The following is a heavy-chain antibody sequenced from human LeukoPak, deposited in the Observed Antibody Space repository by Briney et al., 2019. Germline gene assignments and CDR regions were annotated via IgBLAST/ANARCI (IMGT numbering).Heavy chain of an antibody. D-gene: IGHD2-2*01. J-gene: IGHJ5*02. CDR1: GYSISSGYY. V-gene: IGHV4-38-2*02. Sequence: SETLSLTCTVSGYSISSGYYWGWIRQPPGKGLEWIGSIYHSGSTYYNPSLKSRVTISVDTSKNQFSLKLSSVTAADTAVYYCARDRSRIVPAARPEYNWFDPWGQGTLVTVSS. CDR3: ARDRSRIVPAARPEYNWFDP. CDR2: IYHSGST.